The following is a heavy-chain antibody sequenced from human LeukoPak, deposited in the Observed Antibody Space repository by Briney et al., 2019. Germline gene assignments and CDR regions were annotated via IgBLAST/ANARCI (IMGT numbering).Heavy chain of an antibody. D-gene: IGHD3-10*01. CDR2: IIPIFGTA. CDR1: GSTFSSYA. V-gene: IGHV1-69*05. J-gene: IGHJ5*02. CDR3: ARDTTMVRGATNWFDP. Sequence: SVKVSCKASGSTFSSYAISWVRQAPGQGLEWMGGIIPIFGTANYAQKFQGRVTITTDESTSTAYMELSSLRSEDTAVYYCARDTTMVRGATNWFDPWGQGTLVTVSS.